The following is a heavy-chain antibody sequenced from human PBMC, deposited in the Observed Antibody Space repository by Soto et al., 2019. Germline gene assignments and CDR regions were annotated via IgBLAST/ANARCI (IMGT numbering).Heavy chain of an antibody. Sequence: SETLSLTCTVSGGSISSGGYYWSWIRQHPGKGLEWIGYIYDSGSTYYNPSLKSRVTISVDTTKNLSSLKLSSVTAADTAVDYCARDQLRYSSSWSQPYGMDVWGQGTTVTVSS. D-gene: IGHD6-13*01. CDR1: GGSISSGGYY. CDR3: ARDQLRYSSSWSQPYGMDV. J-gene: IGHJ6*02. CDR2: IYDSGST. V-gene: IGHV4-31*03.